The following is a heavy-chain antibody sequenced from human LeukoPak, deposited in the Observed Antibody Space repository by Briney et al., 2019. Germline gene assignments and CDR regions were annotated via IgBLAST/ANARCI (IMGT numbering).Heavy chain of an antibody. J-gene: IGHJ4*02. V-gene: IGHV6-1*01. Sequence: SQTLSLTCAISGDTVSGNSGAWIWIRQSPSRGLEWLGRTHYMSKWFHDYAISVKGRIIISPDTANNQFSLHLSSVTADDTGVYYCARALERYYFDFWGQGTLVTVSS. CDR1: GDTVSGNSGA. CDR2: THYMSKWFH. CDR3: ARALERYYFDF. D-gene: IGHD1-1*01.